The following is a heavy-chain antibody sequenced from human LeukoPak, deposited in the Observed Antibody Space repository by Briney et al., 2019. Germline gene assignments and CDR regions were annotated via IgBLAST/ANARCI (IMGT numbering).Heavy chain of an antibody. CDR1: GFTYSSYA. D-gene: IGHD6-6*01. CDR2: ISGSGGST. V-gene: IGHV3-23*01. CDR3: AKRSSSSVYYFDY. J-gene: IGHJ4*02. Sequence: GGSLRLSCAASGFTYSSYAMSWVRQAPGKGLEWVSAISGSGGSTYYADSVKGRFTISRDNSKNTLYLQMNSLRAEDTAVYYCAKRSSSSVYYFDYWGQGTLVTVSS.